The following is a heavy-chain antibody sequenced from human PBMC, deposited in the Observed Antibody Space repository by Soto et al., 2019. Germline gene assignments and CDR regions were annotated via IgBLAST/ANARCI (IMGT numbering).Heavy chain of an antibody. V-gene: IGHV4-61*01. CDR3: ALAAAGKRGHYYYYGMDV. CDR1: GGSVSSGSYY. CDR2: IYYSGST. Sequence: SETLSLTCTVSGGSVSSGSYYWSWIRQPPGKGLEWIGYIYYSGSTNYNPSLKSRVTISVDTSKNQFSLKLSSVTAADTAVYYCALAAAGKRGHYYYYGMDVWGQGTTVTVSS. J-gene: IGHJ6*02. D-gene: IGHD6-13*01.